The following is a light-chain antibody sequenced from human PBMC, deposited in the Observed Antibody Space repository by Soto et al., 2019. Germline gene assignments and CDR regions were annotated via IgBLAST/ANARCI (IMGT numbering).Light chain of an antibody. CDR3: SSYTSSSHRYV. CDR1: SSDIGGYNY. V-gene: IGLV2-14*03. Sequence: QSALTQPASVSGSPGQSVTISCTGTSSDIGGYNYVSWYQHHPGKAPNLMIYDVSTRPSGVSNRFSGSKSGNTASLTISGLQAEDEADYYCSSYTSSSHRYVFGTGTKGTVL. J-gene: IGLJ1*01. CDR2: DVS.